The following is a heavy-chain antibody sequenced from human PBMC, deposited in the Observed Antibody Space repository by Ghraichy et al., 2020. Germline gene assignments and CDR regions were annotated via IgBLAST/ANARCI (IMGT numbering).Heavy chain of an antibody. CDR2: MNPNSGNT. V-gene: IGHV1-8*01. D-gene: IGHD2-15*01. CDR1: GYTFTSYD. CDR3: ARGSGGRLLYYYYYYMDV. Sequence: ASVKVSCKASGYTFTSYDINWVRQATGQGLEWMGWMNPNSGNTGYAQKFQGRVTMTRNTSISTTYMELSSLRSEDTAVYYCARGSGGRLLYYYYYYMDVWGKGTTVTVSS. J-gene: IGHJ6*03.